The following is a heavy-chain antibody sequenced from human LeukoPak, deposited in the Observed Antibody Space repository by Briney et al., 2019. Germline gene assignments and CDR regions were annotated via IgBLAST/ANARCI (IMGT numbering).Heavy chain of an antibody. J-gene: IGHJ4*02. CDR2: IYYSGST. CDR3: ARVTLYCGGDCSDY. CDR1: GGSISSGDYY. V-gene: IGHV4-30-4*01. Sequence: SQTLSLTCTVSGGSISSGDYYWSWIRQPPGKGLEWIGYIYYSGSTYYNPSLKSRVTISVDTSKNQFSLKLSSVTAADTAVYYCARVTLYCGGDCSDYWGQGTLVTVSS. D-gene: IGHD2-21*02.